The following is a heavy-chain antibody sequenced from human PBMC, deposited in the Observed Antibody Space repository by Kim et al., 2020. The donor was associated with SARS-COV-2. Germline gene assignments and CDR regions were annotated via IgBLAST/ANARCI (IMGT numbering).Heavy chain of an antibody. V-gene: IGHV3-30*18. CDR2: ISYDGSNK. Sequence: GGSLRLSCAASGFTFSSYGMHWVRQAPGKGLEWVAVISYDGSNKYYADSVKGRFTISRDNSKNTLYLQMNSLRAEDTAVYYCANTDYGDYFGYGMDVWGQGTTVTVSS. D-gene: IGHD4-17*01. J-gene: IGHJ6*02. CDR1: GFTFSSYG. CDR3: ANTDYGDYFGYGMDV.